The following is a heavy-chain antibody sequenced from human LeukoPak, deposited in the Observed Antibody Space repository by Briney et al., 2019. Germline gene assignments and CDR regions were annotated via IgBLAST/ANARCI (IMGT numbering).Heavy chain of an antibody. D-gene: IGHD3-16*02. CDR3: ARGPLYDYVWGSYRQYFDY. J-gene: IGHJ4*02. CDR2: INHSGST. CDR1: GGSFNGYY. Sequence: SETLSLTCAVYGGSFNGYYWSWIRQPPGKGLEWIGEINHSGSTNYNPSLKSRVTISVDTSKNQFSLKLSSVTAADTAVYYCARGPLYDYVWGSYRQYFDYWGQGTLVTVSS. V-gene: IGHV4-34*01.